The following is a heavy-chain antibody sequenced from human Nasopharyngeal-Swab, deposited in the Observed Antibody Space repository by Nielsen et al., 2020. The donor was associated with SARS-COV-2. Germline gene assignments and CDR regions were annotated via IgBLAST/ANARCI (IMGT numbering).Heavy chain of an antibody. J-gene: IGHJ5*02. D-gene: IGHD3-3*01. V-gene: IGHV1-3*01. CDR3: ARGGRITIFGVAIPERARFDP. CDR1: GYTFTSYA. Sequence: SVKVSCKASGYTFTSYAMHWVRQAPGQRLEWMGWINAGNGNTKYSQKFQGRVTITRDTSASTAYMELSSMRSEDTAVYYCARGGRITIFGVAIPERARFDPWGQGTLVTVSS. CDR2: INAGNGNT.